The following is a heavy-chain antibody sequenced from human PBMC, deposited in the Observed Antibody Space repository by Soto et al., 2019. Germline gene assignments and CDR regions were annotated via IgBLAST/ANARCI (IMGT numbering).Heavy chain of an antibody. CDR1: GYTFTSYD. Sequence: GASVKVSCKASGYTFTSYDINWVRQATGQGLEWMGWMNPNSGNTGYAQKLQGRVTMTRNTSISTAYMELSSLRSEDTAVYYCARGPPFYCSSTSCRDYYYYYMDVWGKGTTVTVSS. V-gene: IGHV1-8*01. CDR2: MNPNSGNT. J-gene: IGHJ6*03. CDR3: ARGPPFYCSSTSCRDYYYYYMDV. D-gene: IGHD2-2*01.